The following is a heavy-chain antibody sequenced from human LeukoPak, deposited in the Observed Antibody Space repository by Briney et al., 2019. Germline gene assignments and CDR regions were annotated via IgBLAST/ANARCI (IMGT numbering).Heavy chain of an antibody. Sequence: SETLSLTCAVYGGSFSGYYWSWIRQPPGKGLEWIGEINHSGSTNYNPSLKSRVTISVDTSKNQFSLKLSSVTAADTAVYYCARQLGRWELRTNWFDPWGQGTLVTVSS. CDR3: ARQLGRWELRTNWFDP. J-gene: IGHJ5*02. D-gene: IGHD1-26*01. CDR2: INHSGST. V-gene: IGHV4-34*01. CDR1: GGSFSGYY.